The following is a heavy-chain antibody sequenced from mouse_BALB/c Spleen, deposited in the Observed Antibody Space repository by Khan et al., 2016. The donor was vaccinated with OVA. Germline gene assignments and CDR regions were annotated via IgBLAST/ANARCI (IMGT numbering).Heavy chain of an antibody. D-gene: IGHD1-3*01. V-gene: IGHV1-5*01. CDR3: TRGGYSSFAH. J-gene: IGHJ3*01. Sequence: EVQLQQSGTVLARPGASVKMSCKASGYSFTSYLIYWVKQRPGQGLEWIGGIYPGNSDTSYNQKLKEKAKLTAGTSASTAYMELSSLTNEDYAVYYCTRGGYSSFAHWGQGTLVTVSA. CDR1: GYSFTSYL. CDR2: IYPGNSDT.